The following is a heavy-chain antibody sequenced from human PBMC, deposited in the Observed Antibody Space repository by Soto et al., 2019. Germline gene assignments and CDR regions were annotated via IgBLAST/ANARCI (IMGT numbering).Heavy chain of an antibody. J-gene: IGHJ4*02. CDR3: AKSRYSSSWYAGSFDY. Sequence: QTGGSLRLSCAASGFTFSSYGMHWVRQAPGKGLEWVAVISYDGSNKYYADSVKGRFTISRDNSKNTLYLQMNSLRAEDTAVYYCAKSRYSSSWYAGSFDYWGQGTLVTVSS. V-gene: IGHV3-30*18. D-gene: IGHD6-13*01. CDR1: GFTFSSYG. CDR2: ISYDGSNK.